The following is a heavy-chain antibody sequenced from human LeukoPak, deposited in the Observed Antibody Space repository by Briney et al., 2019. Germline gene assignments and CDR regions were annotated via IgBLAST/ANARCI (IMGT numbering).Heavy chain of an antibody. CDR3: AKGRSHAYSFDY. Sequence: SETLSLTCVVSGGSFSGYYWGWIRQPPGKGLEWIGSIYYPGSTYYNPSLKSRVTMSVDTSKKQFSLRLRSVTAADTAVYYCAKGRSHAYSFDYWGQGTLVTVSS. V-gene: IGHV4-39*07. CDR2: IYYPGST. CDR1: GGSFSGYY. D-gene: IGHD1-26*01. J-gene: IGHJ4*02.